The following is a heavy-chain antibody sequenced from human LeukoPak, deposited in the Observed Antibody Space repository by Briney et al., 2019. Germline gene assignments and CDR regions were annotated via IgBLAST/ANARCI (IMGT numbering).Heavy chain of an antibody. J-gene: IGHJ4*02. D-gene: IGHD3-9*01. CDR1: GYTLTSHY. CDR3: ARDDGSVYDILTGYHYGSSHLDY. V-gene: IGHV1-46*01. Sequence: ASVKVSCKASGYTLTSHYMHWVRQAPGQGLEWMGIINPSGGSTSYAQKFQGRVTMTRDTSTSTVYMELSSLRSEDTAVYYCARDDGSVYDILTGYHYGSSHLDYWGQGTLVTVSS. CDR2: INPSGGST.